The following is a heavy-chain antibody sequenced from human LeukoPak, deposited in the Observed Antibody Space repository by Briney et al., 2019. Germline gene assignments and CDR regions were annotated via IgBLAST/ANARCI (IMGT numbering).Heavy chain of an antibody. CDR1: GGSISSGGYY. V-gene: IGHV4-31*03. CDR3: ARESDCSGGSCYYFDY. J-gene: IGHJ4*02. CDR2: IYYSGST. Sequence: SQTLSLTCTVSGGSISSGGYYWSWIRQHPGKGLEWIGYIYYSGSTNYNPSLKSRVTISVDTSKNQFSLKLSSVTAADTAVYYCARESDCSGGSCYYFDYWGQGTLVTVSS. D-gene: IGHD2-15*01.